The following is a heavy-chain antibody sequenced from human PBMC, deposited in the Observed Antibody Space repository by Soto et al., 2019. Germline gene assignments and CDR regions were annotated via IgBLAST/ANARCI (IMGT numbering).Heavy chain of an antibody. J-gene: IGHJ6*02. V-gene: IGHV5-51*01. CDR1: GYSFTSYW. D-gene: IGHD3-3*01. Sequence: GESLKISCKGSGYSFTSYWIGWVRQMPGKGLEWMGIIYPGDSDTRYSPSFQGQVTISADKSISTAYLQWSSLKASDTAMYYCARLRAYDCWSGPTTYGMDVWGQGTTVTVSS. CDR2: IYPGDSDT. CDR3: ARLRAYDCWSGPTTYGMDV.